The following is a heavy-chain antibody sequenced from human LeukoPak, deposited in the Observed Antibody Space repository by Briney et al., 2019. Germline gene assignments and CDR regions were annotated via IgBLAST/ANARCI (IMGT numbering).Heavy chain of an antibody. V-gene: IGHV3-66*01. D-gene: IGHD2/OR15-2a*01. CDR3: ARKTFNPYYFDY. Sequence: GGSLTLSCAASGFTVSSNYMSWVRQAPATGLDWVSVIYSSGSTFYADSVKGRFTISRDNSKNTLSLQMNSLGAEDTAVYYCARKTFNPYYFDYWGQGTLVTVSS. CDR1: GFTVSSNY. CDR2: IYSSGST. J-gene: IGHJ4*02.